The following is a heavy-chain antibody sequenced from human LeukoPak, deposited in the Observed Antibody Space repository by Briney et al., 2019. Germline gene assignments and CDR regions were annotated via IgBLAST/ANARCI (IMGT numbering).Heavy chain of an antibody. CDR2: ISSSSSTI. J-gene: IGHJ6*03. V-gene: IGHV3-48*01. Sequence: GGSLRLSCAASGFTFSSYSMNWVRQAPGKGLEWVSYISSSSSTIYYADSVKGRFTISRDNAKNSLYLQMNSLRVEDTAVYYCARATTVTAGYYYYMDVWGKGTTVTVSS. CDR1: GFTFSSYS. D-gene: IGHD4-11*01. CDR3: ARATTVTAGYYYYMDV.